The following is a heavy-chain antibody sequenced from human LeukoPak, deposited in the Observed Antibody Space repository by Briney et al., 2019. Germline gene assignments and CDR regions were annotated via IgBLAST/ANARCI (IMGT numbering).Heavy chain of an antibody. Sequence: ASVKVSCKASGYTFISYYMHWVRQAPGQGLEWMGIINPSGGSTSYAQKFQGRVTMTKDMSPSTDYMELSSLRSEDTAVYYCARDNSVEDTAWWFDPWGQGTLVTVSS. CDR3: ARDNSVEDTAWWFDP. D-gene: IGHD4-23*01. CDR2: INPSGGST. V-gene: IGHV1-46*01. CDR1: GYTFISYY. J-gene: IGHJ5*02.